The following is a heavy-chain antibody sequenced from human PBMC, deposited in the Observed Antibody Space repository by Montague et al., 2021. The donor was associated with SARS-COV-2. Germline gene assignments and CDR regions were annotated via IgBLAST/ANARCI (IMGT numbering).Heavy chain of an antibody. J-gene: IGHJ4*02. V-gene: IGHV2-5*02. CDR1: GFSLRTSGVG. CDR3: VHSYADYLFDY. D-gene: IGHD4-17*01. Sequence: PALVKPTKTLTLTCSFSGFSLRTSGVGVGWIRQPPGKALEWLAVIYWDDDERYSPSLKSRLTITKDTSKNQVVLTMTNMDPVDTATYYCVHSYADYLFDYWGQGTLVSVSS. CDR2: IYWDDDE.